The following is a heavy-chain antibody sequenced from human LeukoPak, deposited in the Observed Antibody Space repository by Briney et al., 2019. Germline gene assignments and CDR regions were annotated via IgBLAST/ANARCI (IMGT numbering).Heavy chain of an antibody. CDR2: IRYDESNK. CDR1: GLTFSSNG. D-gene: IGHD3-10*01. J-gene: IGHJ4*02. Sequence: GGSLRLSCAASGLTFSSNGMHWARQAPGKGLEWVAFIRYDESNKYYADSVKGRFTISRDNSKNTVYLQMNSLRAEDTAVYYCAISRGRWEILDYWGQGTLVTVSS. V-gene: IGHV3-30*02. CDR3: AISRGRWEILDY.